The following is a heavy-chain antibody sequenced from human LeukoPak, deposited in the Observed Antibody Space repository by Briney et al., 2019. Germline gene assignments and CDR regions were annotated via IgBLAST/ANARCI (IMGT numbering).Heavy chain of an antibody. Sequence: ASVKVSCKASGYTFTGYYMHWVRQAPGQGLEWMGCINPNSGGTNYAQKFQGRVTMTRDTSINTAYIELNRLRSDDTAVYYCARGYCTGGSCSGAWFDPWGQGTLVTVSS. CDR3: ARGYCTGGSCSGAWFDP. CDR2: INPNSGGT. D-gene: IGHD2-15*01. V-gene: IGHV1-2*02. J-gene: IGHJ5*02. CDR1: GYTFTGYY.